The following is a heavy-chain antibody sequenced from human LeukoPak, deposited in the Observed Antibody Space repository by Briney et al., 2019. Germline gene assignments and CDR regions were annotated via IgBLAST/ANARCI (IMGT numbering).Heavy chain of an antibody. V-gene: IGHV3-30*18. Sequence: GGSLRLSCAASGFTFSSYGMHWVRQAPGKGLEWVAVISYDGSNKYYADSVKGRFTISRDNSKNTVYLQMNSLRAEDTAVYYCANDLGWTQLNLGRGQGTLVTVSS. J-gene: IGHJ4*02. CDR2: ISYDGSNK. CDR1: GFTFSSYG. D-gene: IGHD5-18*01. CDR3: ANDLGWTQLNLG.